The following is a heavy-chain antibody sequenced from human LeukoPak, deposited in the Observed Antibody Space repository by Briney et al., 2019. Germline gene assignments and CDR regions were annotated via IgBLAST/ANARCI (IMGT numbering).Heavy chain of an antibody. D-gene: IGHD2-21*02. CDR2: IYHSGST. J-gene: IGHJ6*02. CDR1: GGSFSGYY. V-gene: IGHV4-34*01. CDR3: ASAYCGGDCYSYYYYGMDV. Sequence: SETLSLTCAVYGGSFSGYYWSWLRQPPGKGLEWIGEIYHSGSTNYNPSLKSRVTISVDTSKNQFSLKLSSVTAADTAVYYCASAYCGGDCYSYYYYGMDVWGQGTTVTVSS.